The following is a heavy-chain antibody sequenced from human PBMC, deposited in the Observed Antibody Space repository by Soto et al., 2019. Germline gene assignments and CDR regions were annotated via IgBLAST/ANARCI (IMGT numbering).Heavy chain of an antibody. CDR3: AKGYSSSWYFPFDP. CDR1: GYTFTSYG. Sequence: ASVKVSCKASGYTFTSYGISWVRQAPGQGLEWMGWISAYNGNTNYAQKLQGRVTMTTDTSTSTAYMELRSLRSDDTAVYYRAKGYSSSWYFPFDPWGQGTLVTVSS. J-gene: IGHJ5*02. CDR2: ISAYNGNT. D-gene: IGHD6-13*01. V-gene: IGHV1-18*01.